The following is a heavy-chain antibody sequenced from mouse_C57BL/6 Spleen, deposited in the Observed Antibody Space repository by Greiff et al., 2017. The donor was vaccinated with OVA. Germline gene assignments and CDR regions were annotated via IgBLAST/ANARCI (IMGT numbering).Heavy chain of an antibody. CDR2: ISSGSSAI. J-gene: IGHJ3*01. V-gene: IGHV5-17*01. Sequence: EVKVEESGGGLVKPGGSLKLSCAASGFTFSDYGMHWVRQAPEKGLEWVAYISSGSSAIYYADTVKGRFTISRDNAKNTLFLQMTSLRSEDTAMYYCARKHYGNCWFAYWGQGTLVTVSA. CDR3: ARKHYGNCWFAY. CDR1: GFTFSDYG. D-gene: IGHD2-1*01.